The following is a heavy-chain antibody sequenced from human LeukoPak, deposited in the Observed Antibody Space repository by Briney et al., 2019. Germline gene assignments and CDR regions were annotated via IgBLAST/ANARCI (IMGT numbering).Heavy chain of an antibody. CDR3: ARVKGNNFGYYYGMDV. Sequence: GGSLRLSCAASGFTFRSYWMHWVPEAPGKGLVWVSRINSDGSSTSYAASVTGQFTIPRDNAKNTLYLQMNRLRAEDTAVYYCARVKGNNFGYYYGMDVWGQGTTVTVSS. CDR2: INSDGSST. D-gene: IGHD1/OR15-1a*01. CDR1: GFTFRSYW. J-gene: IGHJ6*02. V-gene: IGHV3-74*01.